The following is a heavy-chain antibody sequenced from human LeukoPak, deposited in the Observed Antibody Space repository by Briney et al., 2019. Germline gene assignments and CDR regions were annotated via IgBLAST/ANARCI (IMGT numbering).Heavy chain of an antibody. CDR3: ARESLLWFGELSAAYYYYYGMDV. J-gene: IGHJ6*04. CDR2: IYYSGST. V-gene: IGHV4-61*01. D-gene: IGHD3-10*01. Sequence: SETLSLTCTVSGGSVSSGSYYWSWIRQPPGKGLEWIGYIYYSGSTTYNPSLKSRVPISVDTSKNQFSLKLSSVTAADTAAYYCARESLLWFGELSAAYYYYYGMDVWGKGTTVTVSS. CDR1: GGSVSSGSYY.